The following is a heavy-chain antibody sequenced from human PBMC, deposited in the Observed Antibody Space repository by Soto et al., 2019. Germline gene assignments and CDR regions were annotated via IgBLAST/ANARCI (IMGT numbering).Heavy chain of an antibody. CDR2: INAGNGNT. V-gene: IGHV1-3*01. CDR3: ARDIVGVDPTTYYYYYGMDV. J-gene: IGHJ6*02. D-gene: IGHD1-26*01. Sequence: ASVKVSCKASGYTFTSYAMHWVRQAPGQRLEWMGWINAGNGNTKYSQKFQGRVTITRDTSASTAYMELSSLRSEDTAVYYCARDIVGVDPTTYYYYYGMDVWGQGTTVTVSS. CDR1: GYTFTSYA.